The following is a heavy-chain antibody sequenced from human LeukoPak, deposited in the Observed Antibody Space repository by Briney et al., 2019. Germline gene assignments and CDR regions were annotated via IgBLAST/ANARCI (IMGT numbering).Heavy chain of an antibody. J-gene: IGHJ4*02. V-gene: IGHV4-39*01. CDR1: GGSISSNYFY. D-gene: IGHD5-18*01. CDR3: ARSRGRSYGS. Sequence: PSETLSLTCTFTGGSISSNYFYWGWIRQPPGKGLEWIGTISYSGSTYYNPSLKSRVTISVDTSKDQFSLKLSPVTATDTAVYYCARSRGRSYGSWGQGSLVTVSS. CDR2: ISYSGST.